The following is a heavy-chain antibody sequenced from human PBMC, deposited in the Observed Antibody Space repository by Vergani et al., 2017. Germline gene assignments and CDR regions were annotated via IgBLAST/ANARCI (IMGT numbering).Heavy chain of an antibody. J-gene: IGHJ1*01. CDR1: GFTFSSYA. V-gene: IGHV3-23*01. Sequence: EVRLLESGGGLVQPGGSLRLSCAASGFTFSSYAMSWVRQAPGKGLEWVSAISGSGGSTYYADSVKGRFTISRDNSKNTLYLQMNSLRAEDTAVYYCARDEVGGTAREYFQHWGQSTLVTVSS. D-gene: IGHD6-19*01. CDR2: ISGSGGST. CDR3: ARDEVGGTAREYFQH.